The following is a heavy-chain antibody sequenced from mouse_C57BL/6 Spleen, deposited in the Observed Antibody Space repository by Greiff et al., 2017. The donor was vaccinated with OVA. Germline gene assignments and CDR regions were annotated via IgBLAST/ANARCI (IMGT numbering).Heavy chain of an antibody. CDR2: IDPSDSYT. CDR1: GYTFTSYW. D-gene: IGHD4-1*01. V-gene: IGHV1-69*01. J-gene: IGHJ2*01. CDR3: ARSDAGTLDY. Sequence: QVQLQQPGAELVMPGASVKLSCKASGYTFTSYWMHWVKQRPGQGLEWIGEIDPSDSYTNYNQQFKGKSTLTVDKSSSTAYMQLSSLTSEDSAVYYCARSDAGTLDYWGQGTTLTVSS.